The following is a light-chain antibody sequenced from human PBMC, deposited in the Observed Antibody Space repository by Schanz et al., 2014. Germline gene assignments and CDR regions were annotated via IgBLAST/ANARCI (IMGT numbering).Light chain of an antibody. CDR2: DVS. J-gene: IGLJ2*01. CDR3: SSYAGSNNPVV. Sequence: QSALTQPRSVSGSPGQSVTVSCTGTFSDVGGYNFVSWYQQHPGKAPKLMIYDVSKRPSGVSDRFSGSKSGNTASLTVSGLQAEDEADYYCSSYAGSNNPVVFGGGTKLTVL. CDR1: FSDVGGYNF. V-gene: IGLV2-11*01.